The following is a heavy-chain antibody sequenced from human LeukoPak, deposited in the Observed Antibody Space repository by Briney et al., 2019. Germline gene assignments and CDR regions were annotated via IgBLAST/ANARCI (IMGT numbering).Heavy chain of an antibody. CDR3: AKDRGTGYYYYMDV. CDR1: GFTFGDYA. J-gene: IGHJ6*03. CDR2: ISGSGGST. Sequence: GGSLRLSCTASGFTFGDYAMSWVRQAPGQGLEWVSAISGSGGSTYYADYVKGRFTISRDNSKNTVYLQMNSLRAEDTAVYYCAKDRGTGYYYYMDVWGKGTTVTVSS. V-gene: IGHV3-23*01.